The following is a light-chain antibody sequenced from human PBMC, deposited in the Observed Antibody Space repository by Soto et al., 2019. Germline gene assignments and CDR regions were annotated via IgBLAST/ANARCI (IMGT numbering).Light chain of an antibody. CDR2: YDS. Sequence: SSELTQPPSVSVAPGKTARITCGGNNIGSKSVHWYQQKPGQAPVLVIYYDSDRPSGIPERFSGSNSGNTATLTISRVEAGDEADYYWQVWDSSSDHVVFGGGTKLTVL. V-gene: IGLV3-21*04. J-gene: IGLJ2*01. CDR3: QVWDSSSDHVV. CDR1: NIGSKS.